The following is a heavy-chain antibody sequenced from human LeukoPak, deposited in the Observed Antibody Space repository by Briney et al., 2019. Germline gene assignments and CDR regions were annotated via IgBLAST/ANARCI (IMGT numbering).Heavy chain of an antibody. CDR2: IIPTFGTA. Sequence: SVKVSCKASGGTFSSYAISWVRQAPGQGLEWMGGIIPTFGTANYAQKFQGRVTITTDESTSTAYMELSSLRSEDTAVYYCARVGRGWGSLSSWFDPWGQGTLVTVSS. D-gene: IGHD3-10*01. CDR3: ARVGRGWGSLSSWFDP. CDR1: GGTFSSYA. J-gene: IGHJ5*02. V-gene: IGHV1-69*05.